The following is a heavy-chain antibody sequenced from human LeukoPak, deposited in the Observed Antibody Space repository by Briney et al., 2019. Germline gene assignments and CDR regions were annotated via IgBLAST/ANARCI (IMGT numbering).Heavy chain of an antibody. CDR3: ASPGGATNDAFDI. CDR2: INPSGGST. V-gene: IGHV1-46*01. CDR1: GYTFTSYY. D-gene: IGHD1-26*01. Sequence: ASVKVSCKASGYTFTSYYMHWVRQAPGQGLEWMGIINPSGGSTSYAQKFQGRVTMTRDMSTSTAYMELRSLRSDDTAVYYCASPGGATNDAFDIWGQGTMVTVSS. J-gene: IGHJ3*02.